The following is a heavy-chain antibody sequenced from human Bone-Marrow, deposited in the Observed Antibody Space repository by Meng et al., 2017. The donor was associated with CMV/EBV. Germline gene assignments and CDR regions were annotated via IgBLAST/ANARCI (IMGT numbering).Heavy chain of an antibody. Sequence: GGSLRLSCSASGFTVSNFAMSWVRQAPGKGLEWVSSIGSSGGSTYYADSVTDRFTISRDNSKNTLYLQVNSLRGEDTAVYHCAKVVVGGWYRVNVIANQGFDYWGQGTLFTVSS. CDR2: IGSSGGST. CDR3: AKVVVGGWYRVNVIANQGFDY. D-gene: IGHD6-19*01. CDR1: GFTVSNFA. J-gene: IGHJ4*02. V-gene: IGHV3-23*01.